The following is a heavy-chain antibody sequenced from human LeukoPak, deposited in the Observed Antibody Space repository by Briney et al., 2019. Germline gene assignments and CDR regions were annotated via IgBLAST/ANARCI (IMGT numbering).Heavy chain of an antibody. CDR3: ARAPITSPFYFDY. CDR1: GFALDEHG. Sequence: GGSLRLSCTASGFALDEHGMSWVRQVPGKGLEWVSGINWSGGSTGYADPLRGRFTISRDNAKNSLYLQMDSLRAEDTALYYCARAPITSPFYFDYWGQGTLVTVSS. J-gene: IGHJ4*02. D-gene: IGHD2-2*01. V-gene: IGHV3-20*04. CDR2: INWSGGST.